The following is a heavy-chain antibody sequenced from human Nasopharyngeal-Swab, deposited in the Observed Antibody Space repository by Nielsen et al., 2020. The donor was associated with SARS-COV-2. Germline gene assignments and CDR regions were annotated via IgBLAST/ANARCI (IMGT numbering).Heavy chain of an antibody. Sequence: GESLKISCVASGFTFNIYRMTWVRQAPGKGLEWVSGISIRGDTTYYADSVRGRFTISRDNYKNILYLQMNSLRAEDTAVYYCMVRDYLYAMDVWGQGTTVTVSS. CDR2: ISIRGDTT. CDR1: GFTFNIYR. D-gene: IGHD3-10*01. CDR3: MVRDYLYAMDV. J-gene: IGHJ6*02. V-gene: IGHV3-23*01.